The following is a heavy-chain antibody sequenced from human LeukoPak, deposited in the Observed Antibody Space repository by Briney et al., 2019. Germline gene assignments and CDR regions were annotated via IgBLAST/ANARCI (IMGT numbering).Heavy chain of an antibody. J-gene: IGHJ6*02. D-gene: IGHD6-13*01. CDR1: GFSFSSYG. CDR3: AKDYRYSNTWYRGVDV. Sequence: GRSLRLSCAASGFSFSSYGMHWVRQAPGKGLEWVSVIYSGGTTYYADSVKGRFTISRDNSKNTLYLQMNSLRAEDTAVYYCAKDYRYSNTWYRGVDVWGQGTTVTVSS. CDR2: IYSGGTT. V-gene: IGHV3-NL1*01.